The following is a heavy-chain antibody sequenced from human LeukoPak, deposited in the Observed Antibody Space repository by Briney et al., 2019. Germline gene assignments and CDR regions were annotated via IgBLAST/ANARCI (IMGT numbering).Heavy chain of an antibody. V-gene: IGHV4-30-4*01. J-gene: IGHJ4*02. Sequence: KPSETLSLTCTVSGGSISSGDYYWSWIRQPPGKGLEWIGYIYYNGGTYYNPSLKSRVIISADTSKIQFSLNLSSVTAADTAVYYCARGKIWSPVYLSHWGQGTLVTVSS. CDR2: IYYNGGT. CDR1: GGSISSGDYY. CDR3: ARGKIWSPVYLSH. D-gene: IGHD3-10*01.